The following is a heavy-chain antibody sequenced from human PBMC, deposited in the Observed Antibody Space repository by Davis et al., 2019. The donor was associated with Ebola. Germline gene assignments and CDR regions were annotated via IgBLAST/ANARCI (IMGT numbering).Heavy chain of an antibody. V-gene: IGHV3-7*01. D-gene: IGHD2-2*01. Sequence: GESLKISCAASGFTFSSYWMIWVRHAPGKGLEWVANINQDGSDQYYMDSVKGRFAISRDNSKNTMYLQMNSLRAEDTAMYYCAKESDCTTTTCYTYCEYYFDYWGQGTLVTVSS. CDR1: GFTFSSYW. J-gene: IGHJ4*02. CDR3: AKESDCTTTTCYTYCEYYFDY. CDR2: INQDGSDQ.